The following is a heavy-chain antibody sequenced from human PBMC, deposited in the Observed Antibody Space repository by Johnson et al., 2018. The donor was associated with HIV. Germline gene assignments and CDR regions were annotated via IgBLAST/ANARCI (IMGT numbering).Heavy chain of an antibody. Sequence: QVQLVESGGGVVQPGRSLRLSCAASGFTFSSYGMHWVRQAPGKGLEWVSYISSSGSTIYYADSVKGRFTISRDNSKNTLYLQMNSLRPEDTAVFYCARARNIWYDFYDFDIWGQGTMVTVSS. D-gene: IGHD2/OR15-2a*01. CDR2: ISSSGSTI. CDR3: ARARNIWYDFYDFDI. V-gene: IGHV3-NL1*01. J-gene: IGHJ3*02. CDR1: GFTFSSYG.